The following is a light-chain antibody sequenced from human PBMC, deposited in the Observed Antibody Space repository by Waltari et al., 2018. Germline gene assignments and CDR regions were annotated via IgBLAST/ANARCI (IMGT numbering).Light chain of an antibody. J-gene: IGLJ3*02. V-gene: IGLV2-8*01. Sequence: QSALTQPPSASGSPGQSITISCTGISTDVGGYDPVFWYQQHPGKPPKLLIYEFTNRPSGVPDRFSGSKSDNAASLAVSGLQAEDEADYYCSSDAGGSSLMFGGGTKLTVL. CDR2: EFT. CDR3: SSDAGGSSLM. CDR1: STDVGGYDP.